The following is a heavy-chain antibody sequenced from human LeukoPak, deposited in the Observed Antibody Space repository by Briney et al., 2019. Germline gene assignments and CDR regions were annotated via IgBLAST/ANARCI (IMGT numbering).Heavy chain of an antibody. J-gene: IGHJ6*03. Sequence: GGSLRLSCAASGFTFSSYAMSWVRQAPGKGLEWVSAISGSGGSTYYADSVKGRFTISRDNSKNTLYLQMNSLRAEDTAVYYCASGDSSSWSPYYYMDVWGKGTTVTISS. CDR2: ISGSGGST. V-gene: IGHV3-23*01. CDR3: ASGDSSSWSPYYYMDV. CDR1: GFTFSSYA. D-gene: IGHD6-13*01.